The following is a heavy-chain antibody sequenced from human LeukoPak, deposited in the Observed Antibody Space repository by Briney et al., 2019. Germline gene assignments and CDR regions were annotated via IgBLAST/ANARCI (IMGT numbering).Heavy chain of an antibody. CDR2: IRYEGSSK. D-gene: IGHD3-10*01. CDR3: AKDLLRDRWFGES. V-gene: IGHV3-30*02. Sequence: PGGSLRLSCAASGFNFSIYGMHWVRQAPDKGLEWVAFIRYEGSSKYYADSVKGRFTISRDNSKNTLYLQMDSLRPEDTAIYYCAKDLLRDRWFGESWGQGTLVSVSS. J-gene: IGHJ5*02. CDR1: GFNFSIYG.